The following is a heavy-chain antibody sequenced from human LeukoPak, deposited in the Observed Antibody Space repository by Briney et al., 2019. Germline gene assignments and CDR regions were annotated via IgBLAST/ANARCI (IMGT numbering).Heavy chain of an antibody. D-gene: IGHD2/OR15-2a*01. V-gene: IGHV3-7*01. Sequence: PGGSLRLSCAASGFTFSNAWMSWVRQAPGKGLEWVANINQDGSEKFYVDSVKGRFTISRDNAKNSLYLQMNSLRAEDTAVYYCAEGTTAWGQGTLVTVSS. CDR1: GFTFSNAW. J-gene: IGHJ5*02. CDR3: AEGTTA. CDR2: INQDGSEK.